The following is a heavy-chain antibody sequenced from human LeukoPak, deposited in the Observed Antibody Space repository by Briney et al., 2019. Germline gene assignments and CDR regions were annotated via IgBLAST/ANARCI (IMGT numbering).Heavy chain of an antibody. D-gene: IGHD6-25*01. CDR2: ISGSGGST. Sequence: GGSLRLSCAAFGFTFSSYAMSWVRQAPGKGLEWVSAISGSGGSTYYADSVKGRFTISRDNSKNTLYLQMNSLRAEDTAVYYCAKGGGPSYYYYYGMDVWGQGTTVTVSS. CDR1: GFTFSSYA. CDR3: AKGGGPSYYYYYGMDV. V-gene: IGHV3-23*01. J-gene: IGHJ6*02.